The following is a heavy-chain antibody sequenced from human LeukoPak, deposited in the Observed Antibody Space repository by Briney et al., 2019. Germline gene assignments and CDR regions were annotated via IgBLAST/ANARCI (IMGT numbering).Heavy chain of an antibody. V-gene: IGHV3-23*01. CDR2: ISPSGSIS. J-gene: IGHJ5*02. CDR1: GFTFSRHG. Sequence: GGTLRLSCAASGFTFSRHGINWVRQAPGKGLEWVSGISPSGSISYYADSVKGRFTISRDNSKNTVSLHMNSLRAEDTALYYCARDLDWGAFDAWGQGTLVTVSS. CDR3: ARDLDWGAFDA. D-gene: IGHD3-9*01.